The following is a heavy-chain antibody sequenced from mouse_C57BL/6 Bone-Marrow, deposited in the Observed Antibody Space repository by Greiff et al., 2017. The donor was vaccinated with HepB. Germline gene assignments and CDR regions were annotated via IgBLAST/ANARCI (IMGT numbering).Heavy chain of an antibody. Sequence: ESGAELARPGASVKLSCKASGYTFTSYGISWVQQRTGQGLEWIGEIYPRSGNTYYNEKFKGKATLTADKSSSTAYMELRSLTSEDSAVYFCAMFYYGNSAWFAYWGQGTLVTVSA. J-gene: IGHJ3*01. V-gene: IGHV1-81*01. CDR3: AMFYYGNSAWFAY. CDR2: IYPRSGNT. CDR1: GYTFTSYG. D-gene: IGHD2-1*01.